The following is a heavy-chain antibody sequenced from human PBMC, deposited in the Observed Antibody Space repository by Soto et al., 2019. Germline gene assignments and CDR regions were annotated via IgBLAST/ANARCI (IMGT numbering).Heavy chain of an antibody. Sequence: QVQLVESGGGVVQPGRSLRLSCAASGFTFSSYAMHWVRQAPGKGLEWVAVISYDGSNKYYADSVKGRFTISRDNSKNTLYLQMNSLRAEDTAVYYCARYYYDSSGQIIESDYWGQGTLVTVSS. J-gene: IGHJ4*02. V-gene: IGHV3-30-3*01. CDR1: GFTFSSYA. CDR2: ISYDGSNK. CDR3: ARYYYDSSGQIIESDY. D-gene: IGHD3-22*01.